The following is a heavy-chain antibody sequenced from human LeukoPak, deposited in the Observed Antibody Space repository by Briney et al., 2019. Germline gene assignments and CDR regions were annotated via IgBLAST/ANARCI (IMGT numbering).Heavy chain of an antibody. D-gene: IGHD3-22*01. J-gene: IGHJ5*02. CDR3: TRDGPRSSGYPDT. CDR2: IYYSGST. Sequence: SETLSLTCTVSGDSLSSGGHFWSWIRQHPGKGLEWIGYIYYSGSTYYNPSLKSRVNISVDTSKNQFSLRLNSVTAADTAVYYCTRDGPRSSGYPDTWGQGTRVTVSS. CDR1: GDSLSSGGHF. V-gene: IGHV4-31*03.